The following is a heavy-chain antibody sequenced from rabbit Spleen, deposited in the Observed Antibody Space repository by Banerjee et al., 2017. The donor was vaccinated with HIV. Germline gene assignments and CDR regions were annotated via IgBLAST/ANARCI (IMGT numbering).Heavy chain of an antibody. CDR3: ARDTSSSFSSYGMDL. CDR2: IDTGGSDFT. D-gene: IGHD1-1*01. CDR1: GFSFSSYF. V-gene: IGHV1S45*01. J-gene: IGHJ6*01. Sequence: QEQLEESGGDLVKPEGSLTLTCTASGFSFSSYFMCWVRQAPGKGLEWIACIDTGGSDFTYFATWAKGRFTISKTSSTTVTLQVTRLTAADTATYFCARDTSSSFSSYGMDLWGQGTLVTVS.